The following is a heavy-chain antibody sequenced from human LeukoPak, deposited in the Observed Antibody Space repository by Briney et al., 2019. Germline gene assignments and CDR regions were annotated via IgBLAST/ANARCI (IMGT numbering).Heavy chain of an antibody. V-gene: IGHV1-18*01. CDR2: ISAVSGST. D-gene: IGHD3-16*01. CDR1: GYTFTSFY. Sequence: ASVKVSCKASGYTFTSFYITWVRQAPGQGLEWLGWISAVSGSTNFAQRFQGSVTMTIDRPTSTGYMDQRSLRYDDTAVYWCTRGYGGWPTYIDYWGQGSLVIVSS. J-gene: IGHJ4*02. CDR3: TRGYGGWPTYIDY.